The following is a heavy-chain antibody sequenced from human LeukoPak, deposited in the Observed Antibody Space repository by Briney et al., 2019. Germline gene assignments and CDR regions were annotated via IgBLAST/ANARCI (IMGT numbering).Heavy chain of an antibody. CDR2: ISFSGGRT. CDR3: AKDRSSGDGHTEIDY. J-gene: IGHJ4*02. D-gene: IGHD5-24*01. Sequence: GGSLRLSCTTSGFTFSSYAMSWVRQAPGKGLEGVSSISFSGGRTFFADSVKGRFTISRDNSKNTLFLQMNSLRAEDTAIYFCAKDRSSGDGHTEIDYWGQGTLVTVSP. CDR1: GFTFSSYA. V-gene: IGHV3-23*01.